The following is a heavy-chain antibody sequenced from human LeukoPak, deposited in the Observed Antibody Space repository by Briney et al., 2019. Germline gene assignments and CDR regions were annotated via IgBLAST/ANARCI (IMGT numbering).Heavy chain of an antibody. CDR3: ARDTASAFDY. J-gene: IGHJ4*02. Sequence: GGSLRLFCAASGFTFSTYWMHWVRQAPGKGLVWVSGIRGDESKTTYADSVKGRFTISRDNAKNTLYLQMNSLRAEDTAVYYCARDTASAFDYWGQGTLVTVSS. CDR1: GFTFSTYW. CDR2: IRGDESKT. D-gene: IGHD2-21*02. V-gene: IGHV3-74*01.